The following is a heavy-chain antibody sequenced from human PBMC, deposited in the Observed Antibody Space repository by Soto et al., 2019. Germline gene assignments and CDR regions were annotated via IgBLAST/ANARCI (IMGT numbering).Heavy chain of an antibody. J-gene: IGHJ4*02. V-gene: IGHV3-53*04. CDR3: ARAQMYSSGWYDY. CDR2: IYSGGST. D-gene: IGHD6-19*01. Sequence: EVQLVESGGGLVQPGGSLRLSCAASGFTVSSNYMSWVRQAPGKGLEWVSVIYSGGSTYYADSVKGRFTISRHNSKNTLYLQMNSLRAEDTAVYYCARAQMYSSGWYDYWGQGILVTVSS. CDR1: GFTVSSNY.